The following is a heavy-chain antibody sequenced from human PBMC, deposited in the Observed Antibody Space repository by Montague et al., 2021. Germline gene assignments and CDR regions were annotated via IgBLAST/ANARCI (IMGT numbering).Heavy chain of an antibody. V-gene: IGHV4-39*07. D-gene: IGHD6-13*01. CDR3: AGVLSSWYVEWFDP. Sequence: SETLSLTCTVYGASITSNFYYWGWIRQSPGKGLEWIGSIYYSGNSFYQPSLKSRITMAVDTSKNQLSLKPSSATAAAMAIYYCAGVLSSWYVEWFDPWGQGTLVTVSS. J-gene: IGHJ5*02. CDR1: GASITSNFYY. CDR2: IYYSGNS.